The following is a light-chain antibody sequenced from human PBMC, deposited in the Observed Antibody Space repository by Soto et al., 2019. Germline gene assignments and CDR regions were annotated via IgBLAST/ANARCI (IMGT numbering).Light chain of an antibody. CDR3: QQHNNWPLT. CDR2: DVS. CDR1: QSVSSF. Sequence: EIVLTQSPATLSLSPGERATISCRASQSVSSFLTWYQQKPGQAPRLLIYDVSSRASGIPARFSGSGSGTDFTLTISSLEPEDFAVYYCQQHNNWPLTFGGGTKVEIK. J-gene: IGKJ4*01. V-gene: IGKV3-11*01.